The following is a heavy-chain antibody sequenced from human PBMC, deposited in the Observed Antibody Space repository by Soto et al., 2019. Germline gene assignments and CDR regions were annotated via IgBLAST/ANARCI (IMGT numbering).Heavy chain of an antibody. CDR3: ASDLVGASDSYGLDV. CDR2: IWHDGNNK. Sequence: XVFLRLSCAASGFTFSNYCMHWVRQAPGKGLEWVAIIWHDGNNKYYADSVRGRFIISRDNSKNRLYLQMNSLRAEDTAVYYCASDLVGASDSYGLDVCGQGTPVTVSS. J-gene: IGHJ6*02. V-gene: IGHV3-33*01. D-gene: IGHD1-26*01. CDR1: GFTFSNYC.